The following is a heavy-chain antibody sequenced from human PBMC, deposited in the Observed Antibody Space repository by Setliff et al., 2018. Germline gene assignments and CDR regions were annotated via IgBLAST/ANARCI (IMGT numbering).Heavy chain of an antibody. V-gene: IGHV3-7*03. J-gene: IGHJ4*02. CDR3: VNSYRGYDDYPDY. CDR2: IKEDGSET. CDR1: GFTLRSYW. Sequence: GGSLRLSCAASGFTLRSYWMSWVRQAPGKGLEWVANIKEDGSETYYGGSVKGRFTISRDNAKNSLYIQMNSLRVEDTAVYYCVNSYRGYDDYPDYWGQGTLVTVSS. D-gene: IGHD3-16*02.